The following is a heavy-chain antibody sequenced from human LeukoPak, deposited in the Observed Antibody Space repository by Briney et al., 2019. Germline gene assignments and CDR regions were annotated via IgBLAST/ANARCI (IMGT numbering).Heavy chain of an antibody. Sequence: SETLSLTCAVYGGSFSGYYRSWIRQPPGKGLEWIGEINHSGSTNYNPSLKSRVTISVDTSKNQFSLKLSSVTAADTAVYYCARRVGRYFGERAYYYNYMDVWDKGTTVTISS. V-gene: IGHV4-34*01. J-gene: IGHJ6*03. D-gene: IGHD3-10*01. CDR2: INHSGST. CDR1: GGSFSGYY. CDR3: ARRVGRYFGERAYYYNYMDV.